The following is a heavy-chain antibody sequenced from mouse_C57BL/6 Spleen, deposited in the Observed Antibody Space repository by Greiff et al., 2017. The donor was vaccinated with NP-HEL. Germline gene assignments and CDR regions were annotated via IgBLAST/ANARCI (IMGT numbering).Heavy chain of an antibody. CDR3: ARWSTTAHFDY. V-gene: IGHV1-80*01. Sequence: QVQLQQSGAELVKPGASVKISCKASGYAFSSYWMNWVKQRPGKGLEWIGQIYPGDGDTNYNGKFKGKATLTADKSSSTAYMQLSSLTSEDSAVYFCARWSTTAHFDYWGQGTTLTVSS. CDR1: GYAFSSYW. J-gene: IGHJ2*01. CDR2: IYPGDGDT. D-gene: IGHD1-2*01.